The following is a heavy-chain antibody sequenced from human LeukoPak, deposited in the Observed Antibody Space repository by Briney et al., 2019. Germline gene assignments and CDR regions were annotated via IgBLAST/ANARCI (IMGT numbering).Heavy chain of an antibody. D-gene: IGHD5-18*01. CDR3: ADTAMVSIDY. J-gene: IGHJ4*02. CDR2: ISYDGSNK. Sequence: GGSLRLSCAASGFTFSSYAMHWVRQAPGKGLEWVAVISYDGSNKFYADSVKGRFTISRDNSKNTLFLQMNSLRAEDTAVYYCADTAMVSIDYWGQGTLVTVSS. V-gene: IGHV3-30-3*01. CDR1: GFTFSSYA.